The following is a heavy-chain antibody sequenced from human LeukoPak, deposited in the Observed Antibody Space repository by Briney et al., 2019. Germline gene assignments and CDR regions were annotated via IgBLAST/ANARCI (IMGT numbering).Heavy chain of an antibody. CDR2: INHSGST. V-gene: IGHV4-34*01. D-gene: IGHD1-1*01. J-gene: IGHJ5*02. CDR3: ARVTYNWNDGSWFDP. Sequence: PSETLSLTCAVYGGSFSGYYWSWLRQPPGKGLEWIGEINHSGSTNYNPSLKSRVTISVDTSKNQFSLKLSSVTAADTAVYYCARVTYNWNDGSWFDPWGQGTLVTVSS. CDR1: GGSFSGYY.